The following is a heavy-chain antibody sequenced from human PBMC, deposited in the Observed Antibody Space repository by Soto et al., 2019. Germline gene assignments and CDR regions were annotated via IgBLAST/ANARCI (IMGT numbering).Heavy chain of an antibody. CDR1: GGSIRSTNW. CDR3: ARDLDRYCSVTSCHAMDV. D-gene: IGHD2-15*01. Sequence: SETLSLTCVVSGGSIRSTNWWAWVRQTPGKGLEWIGEVYHNGTSNYNPSLKGRATISVDRSKDQVSLRLNSVIDADTAVYYCARDLDRYCSVTSCHAMDVWGQGTPVTVSS. CDR2: VYHNGTS. J-gene: IGHJ6*02. V-gene: IGHV4-4*02.